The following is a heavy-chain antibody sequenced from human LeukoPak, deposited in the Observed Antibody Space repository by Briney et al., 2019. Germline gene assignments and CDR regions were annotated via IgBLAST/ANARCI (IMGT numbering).Heavy chain of an antibody. CDR1: GYTFTVYY. Sequence: GASVTVSCKASGYTFTVYYMHWVRQAPGQGLEWMGRINPNSGGTNYAQKFQGRVTMTRDTSISTAYMELSRLRSDDTAVYYCARGGAIDYGDYLDWFDPWGQGTLVTVSS. CDR2: INPNSGGT. CDR3: ARGGAIDYGDYLDWFDP. D-gene: IGHD4-17*01. J-gene: IGHJ5*02. V-gene: IGHV1-2*06.